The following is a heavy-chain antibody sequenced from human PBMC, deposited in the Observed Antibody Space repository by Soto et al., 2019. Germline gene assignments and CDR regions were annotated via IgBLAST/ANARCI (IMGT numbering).Heavy chain of an antibody. Sequence: GGSLRLSCAASGFTFRNYDMSWVRQAPGKGLEWVSAVTDSGGNTYYADSVKGRFTTSRDNSKNTLYLQMNSLRAEDTALYYYAKTPMAPRSWFDYWGPGTLVTVSS. V-gene: IGHV3-23*01. CDR1: GFTFRNYD. CDR3: AKTPMAPRSWFDY. CDR2: VTDSGGNT. D-gene: IGHD6-13*01. J-gene: IGHJ4*02.